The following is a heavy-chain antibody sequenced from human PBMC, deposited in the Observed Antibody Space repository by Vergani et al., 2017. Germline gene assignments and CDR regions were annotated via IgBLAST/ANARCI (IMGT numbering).Heavy chain of an antibody. CDR3: AREGFYGNIRGAYRPPSYYGRGV. D-gene: IGHD2/OR15-2a*01. CDR2: VSPYNGKT. CDR1: GYSFINYG. Sequence: QSQLVQSGDEVKKPGASVKVSCTTSGYSFINYGISWVRQAPGQGLEWLGWVSPYNGKTNYGQKIQGRVTMTTDTSTRTAYLQLRSLKFDDTAVYYCAREGFYGNIRGAYRPPSYYGRGVWGQGTKVTVAS. V-gene: IGHV1-18*01. J-gene: IGHJ6*02.